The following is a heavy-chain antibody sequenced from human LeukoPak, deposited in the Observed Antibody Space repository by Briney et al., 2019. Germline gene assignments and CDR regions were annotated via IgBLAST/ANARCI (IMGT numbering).Heavy chain of an antibody. CDR3: ARPQGVASVWDFEY. J-gene: IGHJ4*02. V-gene: IGHV4-34*01. CDR2: INNSGST. CDR1: GGSFSDYY. Sequence: KPSETLSLTCAAYGGSFSDYYWAWIRQSPGEGLEWIGEINNSGSTKYNPSLKSRVSISADTSKNQFSLKLSSVTAADTAVYYCARPQGVASVWDFEYWGQRTLVTVSS. D-gene: IGHD5-12*01.